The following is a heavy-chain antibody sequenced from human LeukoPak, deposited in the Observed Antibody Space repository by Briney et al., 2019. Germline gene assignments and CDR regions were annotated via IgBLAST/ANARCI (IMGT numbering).Heavy chain of an antibody. J-gene: IGHJ4*02. V-gene: IGHV3-30-3*01. D-gene: IGHD4-23*01. Sequence: PGGSLRLSCAASGFTFSSYAMHWVRQAPGKGLVWVAIISYDGSNKYYADSVKGRFTISRDNSKNTLYLQMNSLRAEDTAVYYCARDPIHGGYWGQGTLVTVSS. CDR1: GFTFSSYA. CDR3: ARDPIHGGY. CDR2: ISYDGSNK.